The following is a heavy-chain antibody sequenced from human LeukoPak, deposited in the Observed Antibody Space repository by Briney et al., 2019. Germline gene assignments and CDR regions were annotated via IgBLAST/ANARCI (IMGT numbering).Heavy chain of an antibody. CDR2: ISTSSSTI. J-gene: IGHJ4*02. CDR1: GNYW. D-gene: IGHD6-13*01. CDR3: ARGSQQLVIDY. V-gene: IGHV3-48*02. Sequence: GGSLRLSCAASGNYWMHWVRQAPGKGLEWVSHISTSSSTIYYADSVKGRFTISRDNAKNSLYLQMYSLRDEDTAMYYCARGSQQLVIDYWGQGTLVTVSS.